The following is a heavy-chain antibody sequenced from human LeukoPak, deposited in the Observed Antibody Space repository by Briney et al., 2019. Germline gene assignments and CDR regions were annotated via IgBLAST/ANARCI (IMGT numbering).Heavy chain of an antibody. Sequence: SETLSLTCTVSGGSTSGNGYYWAWFRQPPGKGLEWIGSIYYSGGTYYNPSLKSRVTISIDTSKNQFSLKLRSVTAADTAVYYCARDGNALWGQGTLVTVSS. D-gene: IGHD1-1*01. V-gene: IGHV4-39*07. J-gene: IGHJ4*02. CDR1: GGSTSGNGYY. CDR3: ARDGNAL. CDR2: IYYSGGT.